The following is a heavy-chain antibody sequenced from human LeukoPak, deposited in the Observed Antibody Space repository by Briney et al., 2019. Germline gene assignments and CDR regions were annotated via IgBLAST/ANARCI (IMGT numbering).Heavy chain of an antibody. D-gene: IGHD2-21*02. V-gene: IGHV1-2*02. Sequence: GASVKVSCKASGYTFTGYYMHWVRQAPGQGLEWMGWINPNSGGTNYAQKFQGRVTMTRDTSISTAYMELSRLRSDDTAVYYCARSPLPGGDHELAEYYYXYYMDVXXXGTTVT. CDR3: ARSPLPGGDHELAEYYYXYYMDV. CDR2: INPNSGGT. J-gene: IGHJ6*03. CDR1: GYTFTGYY.